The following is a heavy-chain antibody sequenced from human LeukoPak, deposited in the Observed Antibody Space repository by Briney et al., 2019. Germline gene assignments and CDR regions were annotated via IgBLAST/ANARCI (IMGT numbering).Heavy chain of an antibody. CDR3: ARDKRPYFDY. J-gene: IGHJ4*02. V-gene: IGHV3-23*01. Sequence: PGGSLRLSCAASGFTFSSYAMTWVRQAPGKGLEWVSAISGSGDSTYYADSVKGRFTISRDNAKNSLYLQMNSLRAEDTAVYYCARDKRPYFDYWGQGTLVTVS. CDR1: GFTFSSYA. CDR2: ISGSGDST.